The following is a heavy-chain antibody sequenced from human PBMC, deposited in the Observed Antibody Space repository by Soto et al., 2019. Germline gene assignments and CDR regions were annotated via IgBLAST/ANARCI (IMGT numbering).Heavy chain of an antibody. D-gene: IGHD6-19*01. CDR2: INAGNGNT. CDR1: GYTFTSYA. CDR3: ATQGTLPSLAVAGNYLDY. J-gene: IGHJ4*02. V-gene: IGHV1-3*01. Sequence: GASVKVSCKASGYTFTSYAIHWVRQAPGQRLEWMGWINAGNGNTKYSQKFQGRVTITRDTSASTAYMELSSLRSEDTAVYYCATQGTLPSLAVAGNYLDYWGQATLVTVSS.